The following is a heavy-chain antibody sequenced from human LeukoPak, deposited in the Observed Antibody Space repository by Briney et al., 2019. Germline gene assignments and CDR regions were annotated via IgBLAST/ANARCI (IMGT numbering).Heavy chain of an antibody. D-gene: IGHD6-13*01. CDR3: AGSSSSWNGEFDP. CDR2: IYYSGST. V-gene: IGHV4-39*07. J-gene: IGHJ5*02. Sequence: PSETLSLTCTVSGGSISSSTYYWGWIRQPPGKGLEWIGSIYYSGSTYYNPSLKSRVTISVDTSKNQFSLKLSSVTAADTAVYYCAGSSSSWNGEFDPWGQGTLVTVSS. CDR1: GGSISSSTYY.